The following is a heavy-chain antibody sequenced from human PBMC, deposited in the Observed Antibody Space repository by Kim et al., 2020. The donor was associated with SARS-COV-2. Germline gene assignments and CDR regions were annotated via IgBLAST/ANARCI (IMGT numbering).Heavy chain of an antibody. V-gene: IGHV3-53*01. CDR1: GFTVSSNY. CDR2: IYSDGTT. D-gene: IGHD1-26*01. CDR3: AREDLVGAPSGAFDI. Sequence: GGSLRLSCAASGFTVSSNYMSWVRQAPGKGLEWVSVIYSDGTTYYADSVKSRLTASRDNSKNKQYLQINSLRAADTAVFYCAREDLVGAPSGAFDIWGQGSKVTVSS. J-gene: IGHJ3*02.